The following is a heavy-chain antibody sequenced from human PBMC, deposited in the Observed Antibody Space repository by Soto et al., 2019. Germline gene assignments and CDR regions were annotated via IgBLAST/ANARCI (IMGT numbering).Heavy chain of an antibody. CDR1: GFTFTSYD. V-gene: IGHV3-30*18. CDR3: AKLFGLVIVD. CDR2: TSYDGRSS. J-gene: IGHJ4*02. D-gene: IGHD3-3*01. Sequence: QVQLVESGGGVVQPGRSLRISCAASGFTFTSYDIYWVRQAPGKGLEWVAVTSYDGRSSYYTDSVKGRFTISRDNCKNTLYLQMNSLRGEDTAMYYCAKLFGLVIVDWGQGTLVTVSS.